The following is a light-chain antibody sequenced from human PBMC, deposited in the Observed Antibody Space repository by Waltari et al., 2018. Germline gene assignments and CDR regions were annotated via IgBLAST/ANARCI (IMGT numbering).Light chain of an antibody. Sequence: EIVLTQSPATLSLSPGERATLSCRASQSVSIYLAWYQQKPGQAPRLLIFGASSRATGIPDRFSGSGSGTDFTLTISSLEPEDFAVYYCQQRSNWPPYTFGQGTKLEI. J-gene: IGKJ2*01. CDR3: QQRSNWPPYT. CDR1: QSVSIY. CDR2: GAS. V-gene: IGKV3-11*01.